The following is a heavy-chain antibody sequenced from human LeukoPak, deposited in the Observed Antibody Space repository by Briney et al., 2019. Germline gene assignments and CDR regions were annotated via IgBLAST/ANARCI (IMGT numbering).Heavy chain of an antibody. CDR2: ISSSGSTI. CDR3: ARGQYSGYYYFDY. V-gene: IGHV3-48*03. J-gene: IGHJ4*02. Sequence: GGSLRLSCAASGFTFSSYEMNWVRQAPGKGLEWVSYISSSGSTIYYADSVKGRLTISRDNAKNSLYLQMNSLRAEDTAVYYCARGQYSGYYYFDYWGQGTLVTVSS. D-gene: IGHD3-22*01. CDR1: GFTFSSYE.